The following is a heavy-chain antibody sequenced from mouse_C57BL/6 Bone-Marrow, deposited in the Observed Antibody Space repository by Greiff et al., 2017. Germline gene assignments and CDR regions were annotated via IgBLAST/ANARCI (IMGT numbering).Heavy chain of an antibody. V-gene: IGHV1-9*01. D-gene: IGHD1-1*01. CDR1: GYTFTGYW. CDR3: ARRVIYYYGSSPYYFDY. J-gene: IGHJ2*01. CDR2: ILPGSGST. Sequence: QVQLKESGAELMKPGASVKLSCKATGYTFTGYWIEWVKQRPGHGLEWIGEILPGSGSTNYNEKFKGKATFTADTSSNTAYMQLSSLTTEDSAIYYCARRVIYYYGSSPYYFDYWGQGTTLTVSS.